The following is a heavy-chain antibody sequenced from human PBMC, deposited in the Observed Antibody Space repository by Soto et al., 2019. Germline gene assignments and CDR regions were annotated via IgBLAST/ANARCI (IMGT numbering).Heavy chain of an antibody. CDR2: ITDNGGST. CDR3: SKERATTTSFDY. Sequence: GGSLRLSCAASGFTFSRDGMSWVRQAPGKGLEWVSLITDNGGSTYYADSVKGRFTISRDNTKNTLFMQMNSLRAEDTAVYYCSKERATTTSFDYWGQGALVTVSS. CDR1: GFTFSRDG. V-gene: IGHV3-23*01. D-gene: IGHD4-17*01. J-gene: IGHJ4*02.